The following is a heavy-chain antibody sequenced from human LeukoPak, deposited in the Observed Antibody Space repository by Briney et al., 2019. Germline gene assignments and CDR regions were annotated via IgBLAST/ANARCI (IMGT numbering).Heavy chain of an antibody. Sequence: ASVKVSCKASGGTFSSYAISWVRQAPGQGLEWMGGIIPIFGTANYAQKFQGRVTITADESTSTAYMELSSLRSEDTAVYYCARARGYSGYDYGRNWFDPWGQGTLVTVSS. V-gene: IGHV1-69*13. CDR3: ARARGYSGYDYGRNWFDP. CDR1: GGTFSSYA. J-gene: IGHJ5*02. CDR2: IIPIFGTA. D-gene: IGHD5-12*01.